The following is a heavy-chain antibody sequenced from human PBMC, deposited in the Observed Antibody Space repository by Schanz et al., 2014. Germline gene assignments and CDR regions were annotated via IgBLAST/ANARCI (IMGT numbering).Heavy chain of an antibody. V-gene: IGHV1-18*01. CDR3: ARDRDQWDGNLCDF. CDR2: INGYNAHT. J-gene: IGHJ4*02. D-gene: IGHD1-26*01. CDR1: GYTFTSSA. Sequence: QVQLVQSGAEVKKPGASVKVSCKASGYTFTSSAFSWVRQAPGQGLEWMGWINGYNAHTNYAQKFQGRVTMTTDTSTSTVYVELRSLRSDDTAVYYCARDRDQWDGNLCDFWGQGTLVTVSS.